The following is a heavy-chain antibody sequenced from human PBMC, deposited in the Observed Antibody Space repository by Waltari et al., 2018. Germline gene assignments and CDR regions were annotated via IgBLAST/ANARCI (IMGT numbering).Heavy chain of an antibody. CDR2: ITAYNGNT. CDR1: DYTFRNHL. V-gene: IGHV1-18*01. J-gene: IGHJ3*01. Sequence: IQVVQSGHEVRNPGASVKVSCRGSDYTFRNHLIAWVRQAPGQGLEWVGLITAYNGNTQYAQNLQGRVTLTRDKSINTAYMDLSRLTSDDTGMYYCATWRENAFDVWGQGTMVTVST. D-gene: IGHD1-1*01. CDR3: ATWRENAFDV.